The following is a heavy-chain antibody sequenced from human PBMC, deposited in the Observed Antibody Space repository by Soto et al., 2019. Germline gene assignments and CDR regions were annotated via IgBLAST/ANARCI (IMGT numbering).Heavy chain of an antibody. J-gene: IGHJ4*02. CDR2: IYPGDSDT. D-gene: IGHD2-2*01. V-gene: IGHV5-51*01. CDR1: GYSFTSYW. CDR3: ARLGDREVVPGPHFDY. Sequence: GESLKISCKGSGYSFTSYWIGWVRQMPGKGLEWMGIIYPGDSDTRYSPSFQGQVTISADKSISTAYLQWSSLKASDTAMYYCARLGDREVVPGPHFDYWGQGTLVTVSS.